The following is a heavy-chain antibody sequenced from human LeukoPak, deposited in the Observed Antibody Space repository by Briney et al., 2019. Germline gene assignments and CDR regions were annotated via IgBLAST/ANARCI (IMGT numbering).Heavy chain of an antibody. V-gene: IGHV4-4*09. CDR3: VRDVGDWSAR. CDR1: GDSINSNY. CDR2: IYTRGNT. Sequence: PSETLSLTCTVSGDSINSNYWSWIRQPPGKGLEWIGYIYTRGNTNYNPSLKSRLTISAATSKNKLSLKVSSVTAAGTAVYYCVRDVGDWSARWGQGTLVTASS. J-gene: IGHJ5*02.